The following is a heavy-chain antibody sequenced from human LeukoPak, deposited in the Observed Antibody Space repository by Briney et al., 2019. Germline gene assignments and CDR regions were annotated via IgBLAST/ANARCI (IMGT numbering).Heavy chain of an antibody. CDR1: GYTFTSYD. V-gene: IGHV1-8*03. J-gene: IGHJ4*02. CDR3: ARVSRRVLRFLEWPNAVYYFDY. Sequence: GASVKVSCKASGYTFTSYDINWVRQATGQGLEWMGWMNPNSGNTGYAQKSQGRVTITRNTSISTAYMELSSLRSEDTAVYYCARVSRRVLRFLEWPNAVYYFDYWGQGTLVTVSS. D-gene: IGHD3-3*01. CDR2: MNPNSGNT.